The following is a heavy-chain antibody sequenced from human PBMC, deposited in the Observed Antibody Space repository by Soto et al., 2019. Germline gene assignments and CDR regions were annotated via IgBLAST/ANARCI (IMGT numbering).Heavy chain of an antibody. Sequence: EASVKVSCKASGYTFVNYRIHWVRQAPGQRPEWMGWINPANADTQYSQNFQGRVTITRVKSATTAYLELSGLRSEDTAWYYCATPRSTTTWEPFDNWGQGTLVTVSS. J-gene: IGHJ4*02. CDR1: GYTFVNYR. D-gene: IGHD7-27*01. CDR3: ATPRSTTTWEPFDN. CDR2: INPANADT. V-gene: IGHV1-3*01.